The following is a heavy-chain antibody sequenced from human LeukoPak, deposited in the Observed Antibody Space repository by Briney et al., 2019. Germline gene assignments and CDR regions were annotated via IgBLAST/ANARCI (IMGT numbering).Heavy chain of an antibody. Sequence: GGSLRLSCAASGFTFSSYGMHWVRQAPGKGLEWVAVISYDGSNKYYADSVKGRFTISRDNSKNTLYLQMNNLRAEDTAVYYCARGAWAYIVVVPAAIGAPSAFDIWGQGTMVTVSS. D-gene: IGHD2-2*01. CDR2: ISYDGSNK. CDR1: GFTFSSYG. J-gene: IGHJ3*02. CDR3: ARGAWAYIVVVPAAIGAPSAFDI. V-gene: IGHV3-30*03.